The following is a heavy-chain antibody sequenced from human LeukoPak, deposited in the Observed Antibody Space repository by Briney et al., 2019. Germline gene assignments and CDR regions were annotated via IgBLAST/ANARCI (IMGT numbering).Heavy chain of an antibody. V-gene: IGHV3-33*03. CDR3: ASWGGTRQYYFDY. CDR1: GFIFSDYG. Sequence: GGALRLSCAVSGFIFSDYGFHWVRQAPGKGLEWVAVTRFDGSIKQYADSVKGRFTISRDDSKNTLYLQMNFLKSEDTAVYYCASWGGTRQYYFDYWVQGTLVSVSS. J-gene: IGHJ4*02. D-gene: IGHD1-1*01. CDR2: TRFDGSIK.